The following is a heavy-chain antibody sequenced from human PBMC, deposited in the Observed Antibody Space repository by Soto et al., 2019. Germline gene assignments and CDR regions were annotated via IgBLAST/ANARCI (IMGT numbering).Heavy chain of an antibody. CDR1: GLTFSSYS. Sequence: GGSLRLSCAASGLTFSSYSMNWVRQAPGKGLEWVSYISSSISTIYYADSVKGRFTISRDNAKNSLYLQMNSLRAEDTAVYYCARGEGSSYDRLYNWFDPWGQGTLVTVSS. V-gene: IGHV3-48*01. J-gene: IGHJ5*02. CDR3: ARGEGSSYDRLYNWFDP. CDR2: ISSSISTI. D-gene: IGHD6-13*01.